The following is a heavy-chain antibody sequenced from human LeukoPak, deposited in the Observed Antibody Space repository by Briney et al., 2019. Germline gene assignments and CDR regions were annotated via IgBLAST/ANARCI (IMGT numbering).Heavy chain of an antibody. CDR2: IYSSGST. J-gene: IGHJ3*02. CDR3: AREDHSSGFDAFDI. Sequence: SETLSLTCTVSGGSISSSYYYWGWIRQPPGKGLEWIGSIYSSGSTYYNPSLKSRVTISVDTSKNQFSLKLSSVTAADTAVYYCAREDHSSGFDAFDIWGQGTMVTVSS. CDR1: GGSISSSYYY. D-gene: IGHD6-19*01. V-gene: IGHV4-39*07.